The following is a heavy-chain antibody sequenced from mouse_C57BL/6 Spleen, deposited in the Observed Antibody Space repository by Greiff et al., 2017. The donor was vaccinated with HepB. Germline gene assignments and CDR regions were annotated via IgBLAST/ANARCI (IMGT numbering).Heavy chain of an antibody. V-gene: IGHV1-82*01. D-gene: IGHD4-1*01. CDR2: IYPGDGDT. CDR1: GYAFSSSW. CDR3: ARLTVPYAMDY. Sequence: QVQLQQSGPELVKPGASVKISCKASGYAFSSSWMNWVKQRPGKGLEWIGRIYPGDGDTNYNGKFKGKATLTADKSSSTAYMQLSSLTSEDSAVYFCARLTVPYAMDYWGQGTSVTVSS. J-gene: IGHJ4*01.